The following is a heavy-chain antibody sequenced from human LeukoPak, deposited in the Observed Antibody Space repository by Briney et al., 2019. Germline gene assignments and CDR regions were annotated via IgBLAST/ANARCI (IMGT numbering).Heavy chain of an antibody. D-gene: IGHD2-15*01. J-gene: IGHJ5*02. V-gene: IGHV4-30-4*08. CDR2: IYDSGST. CDR3: ARVMSGYCGGGICYTGAWFDP. Sequence: PSETLSLTCTVSGGSISSGDYYWSWIRQPPGKGLEWIGYIYDSGSTYYNPSLESRVTISVDTSKNQFSLKLSSVTAADTAVYYCARVMSGYCGGGICYTGAWFDPWGQGTLVTVSS. CDR1: GGSISSGDYY.